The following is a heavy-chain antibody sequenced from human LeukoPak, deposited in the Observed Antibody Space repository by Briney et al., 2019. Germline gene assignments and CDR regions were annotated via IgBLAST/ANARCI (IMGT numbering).Heavy chain of an antibody. J-gene: IGHJ4*02. CDR2: INWNGGST. CDR1: GFTFSSYW. V-gene: IGHV3-20*04. D-gene: IGHD3-3*01. Sequence: GGSLRLSCAASGFTFSSYWMSWVRQGPGKGLEWVSGINWNGGSTGYADSVKGRFTISRDNAKNSVYLQMNSLRADDTALYYCARAVGASVGYYYFDYWGQGTLVTVSS. CDR3: ARAVGASVGYYYFDY.